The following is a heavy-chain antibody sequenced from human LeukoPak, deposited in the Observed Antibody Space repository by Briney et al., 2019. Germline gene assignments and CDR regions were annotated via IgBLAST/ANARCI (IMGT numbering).Heavy chain of an antibody. CDR1: GYTFTSYY. CDR3: ARVSGYDFLGVEFDP. J-gene: IGHJ5*02. V-gene: IGHV1-46*01. CDR2: INPSGGST. D-gene: IGHD5-12*01. Sequence: ASVKVSCKASGYTFTSYYMHWVRQAPEQGLEWMGIINPSGGSTSYAQKFQGRVTMTRDTSTSTVYMELSSLRSEDTAVYYCARVSGYDFLGVEFDPWGQGTLVTVSS.